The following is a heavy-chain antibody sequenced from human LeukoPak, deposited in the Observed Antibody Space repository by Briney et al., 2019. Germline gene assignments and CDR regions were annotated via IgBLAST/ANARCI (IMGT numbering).Heavy chain of an antibody. V-gene: IGHV3-7*01. J-gene: IGHJ6*04. CDR2: IKQDGSEK. Sequence: GGSLSLSCAASGFTISSYWMSWVRQAPGKGLEWVANIKQDGSEKYYVDSVKGRFTISRDNAKHSLYLQMNSLRAEDTAVYNCAELGITMIGGVWGKGTTVTISS. D-gene: IGHD3-10*02. CDR1: GFTISSYW. CDR3: AELGITMIGGV.